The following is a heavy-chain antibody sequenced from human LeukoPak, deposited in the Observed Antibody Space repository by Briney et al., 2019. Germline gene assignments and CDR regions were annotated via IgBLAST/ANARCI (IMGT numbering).Heavy chain of an antibody. CDR1: GFLFNMFS. V-gene: IGHV3-23*01. Sequence: GGSLRLSCTGSGFLFNMFSMNWVRQAPGKGLEWVSAISGSGGSTYYADSVKGRFTISRDNSKNTLYLQMNSLRAEDTAVYYCAKVVQWLAHWGQGTLVTVPS. D-gene: IGHD6-19*01. CDR2: ISGSGGST. J-gene: IGHJ4*02. CDR3: AKVVQWLAH.